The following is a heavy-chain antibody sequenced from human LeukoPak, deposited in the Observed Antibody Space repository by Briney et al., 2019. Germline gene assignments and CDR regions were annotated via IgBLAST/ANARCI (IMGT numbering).Heavy chain of an antibody. D-gene: IGHD6-13*01. Sequence: PGGSLRLSCAASGFTFSTYSMSWVRQAPGKGLEWVSAISGSGGSTYYADSVKGRFTISRDNSKNTLYLQMNSLRAEDTAVYYCAKGGAGPYGYYFDYWGQGTLVTVSS. CDR3: AKGGAGPYGYYFDY. J-gene: IGHJ4*02. CDR1: GFTFSTYS. V-gene: IGHV3-23*01. CDR2: ISGSGGST.